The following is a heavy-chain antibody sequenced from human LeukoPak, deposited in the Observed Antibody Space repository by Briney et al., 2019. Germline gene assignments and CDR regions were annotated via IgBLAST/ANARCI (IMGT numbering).Heavy chain of an antibody. Sequence: GGSLRLSCTTSGFTSSRYSMNWVRQAPGKGLEWISYISSSSSNIQYADSVKGRFAISRDNARNSLYLQMNNLRAEDTAVYHCARGDGDDNWLIDYWGQGTLVTVSS. CDR3: ARGDGDDNWLIDY. V-gene: IGHV3-48*04. CDR2: ISSSSSNI. J-gene: IGHJ4*02. CDR1: GFTSSRYS. D-gene: IGHD1-1*01.